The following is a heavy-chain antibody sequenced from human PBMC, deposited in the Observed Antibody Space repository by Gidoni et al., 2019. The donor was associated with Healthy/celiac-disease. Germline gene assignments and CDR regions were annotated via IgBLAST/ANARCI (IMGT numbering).Heavy chain of an antibody. J-gene: IGHJ3*02. CDR2: IYHSGST. D-gene: IGHD4-17*01. CDR3: ARDPATTWAFDI. Sequence: SSGYYWGWIRQPPGKGLEWIGSIYHSGSTYYNPSLKSRVTISVDTSKNQFSLKLSSVTAADTAVYYCARDPATTWAFDIWGQGTMVTVSS. V-gene: IGHV4-38-2*02. CDR1: SSGYY.